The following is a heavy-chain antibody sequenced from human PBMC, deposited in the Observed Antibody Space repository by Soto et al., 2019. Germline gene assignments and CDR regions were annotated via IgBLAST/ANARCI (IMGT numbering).Heavy chain of an antibody. D-gene: IGHD3-10*01. V-gene: IGHV3-66*01. CDR1: GFSVSSNY. Sequence: EVQLVESGGGLVQPGGSLRLSCAASGFSVSSNYMSWVRQAPGKGLEWVSVIFSGGSTYYADSVKGRFTISRDNSRNTLYLQMTSLRAEDTAVYYCARDMVRGMDVWGQGTTVTVSS. CDR3: ARDMVRGMDV. J-gene: IGHJ6*02. CDR2: IFSGGST.